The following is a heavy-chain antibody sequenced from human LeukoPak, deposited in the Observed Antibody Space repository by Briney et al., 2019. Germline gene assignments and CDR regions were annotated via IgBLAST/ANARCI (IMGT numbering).Heavy chain of an antibody. CDR3: AGGYCSGGSCYWFDP. Sequence: GESLKISCKGSGYSFTSYWIGWVRQMPGKSLEGMGIIYPGDSDTRYSPSFQGQVTISADKSISTAYLQWSSLKASDTAMYYCAGGYCSGGSCYWFDPWGQGTLVTVSP. J-gene: IGHJ5*02. D-gene: IGHD2-15*01. CDR2: IYPGDSDT. CDR1: GYSFTSYW. V-gene: IGHV5-51*03.